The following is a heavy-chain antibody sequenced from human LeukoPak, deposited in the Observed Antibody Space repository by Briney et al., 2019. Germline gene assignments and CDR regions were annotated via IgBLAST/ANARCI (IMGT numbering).Heavy chain of an antibody. Sequence: ASVKVSCKASGYTFTSYYMHWVRQAPGQGLEWMGIINPSGGSTSYAQKFQGRVTMTRDTSTSTVYMELSSLRSEDTAVYYCASLDIVVVPAAIGGNAFDIWGQGTMVTVSS. CDR1: GYTFTSYY. D-gene: IGHD2-2*03. J-gene: IGHJ3*02. CDR3: ASLDIVVVPAAIGGNAFDI. V-gene: IGHV1-46*03. CDR2: INPSGGST.